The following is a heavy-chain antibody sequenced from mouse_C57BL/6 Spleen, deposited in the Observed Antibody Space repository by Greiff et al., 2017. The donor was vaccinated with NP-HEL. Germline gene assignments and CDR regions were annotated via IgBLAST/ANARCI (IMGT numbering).Heavy chain of an antibody. Sequence: QVQLKESGPELVKPGASVKISCKASGYTFTDYYINWVKQRPGQGLEWIGWIFPGSGSTYYNEKFKGKATLTVDKSSSTAYMLLSSLTSDDSAVYFCARGSYYSNLYYAMDYWGQGTSVTVSS. CDR3: ARGSYYSNLYYAMDY. CDR2: IFPGSGST. J-gene: IGHJ4*01. D-gene: IGHD2-5*01. V-gene: IGHV1-75*01. CDR1: GYTFTDYY.